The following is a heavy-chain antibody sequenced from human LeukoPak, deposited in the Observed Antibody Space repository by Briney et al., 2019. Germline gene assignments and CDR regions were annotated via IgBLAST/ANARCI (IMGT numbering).Heavy chain of an antibody. CDR1: GYTFTSYG. CDR2: ISAYNGNT. CDR3: ARVIVAQPFDY. V-gene: IGHV1-18*01. Sequence: ASVKVSCKASGYTFTSYGISWVRQAPGHGLEWMGWISAYNGNTNYAQKLQGRVTMTTDTSTSTAYMQLSSLRSEDTAVYYCARVIVAQPFDYWGQGTLVTVSS. D-gene: IGHD2/OR15-2a*01. J-gene: IGHJ4*02.